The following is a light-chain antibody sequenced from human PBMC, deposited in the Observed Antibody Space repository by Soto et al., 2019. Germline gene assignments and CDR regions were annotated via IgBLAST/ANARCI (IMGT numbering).Light chain of an antibody. CDR1: QDISNY. J-gene: IGKJ4*01. CDR2: DAS. V-gene: IGKV1-33*01. CDR3: QQYDNLLLT. Sequence: DIQMTQSPSSLSASVGDRVTITCQASQDISNYLNWYQQKPGKAPKLLIYDASNLETGVPSRFNGSGSETDFNFTLSSLQPVDIATYYCQQYDNLLLTFGGGTKVEIK.